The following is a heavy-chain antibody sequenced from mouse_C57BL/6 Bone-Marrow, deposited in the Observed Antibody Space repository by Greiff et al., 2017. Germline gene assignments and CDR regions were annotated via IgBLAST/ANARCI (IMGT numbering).Heavy chain of an antibody. CDR2: ISSGGSYT. CDR1: GFTFSSYG. CDR3: VRQGSNSHFDY. Sequence: EVQLVESGGDLVKPGGSLKLSCAASGFTFSSYGMSWVRQTPDKRLEWVATISSGGSYTYYPDSVKGRFTISRDNAKNTLYLQMSSLKSEDTAMYYCVRQGSNSHFDYWGQGTTLTVSS. D-gene: IGHD4-1*01. V-gene: IGHV5-6*01. J-gene: IGHJ2*01.